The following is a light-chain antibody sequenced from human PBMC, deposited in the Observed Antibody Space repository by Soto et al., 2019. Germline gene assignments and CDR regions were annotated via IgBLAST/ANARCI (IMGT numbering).Light chain of an antibody. Sequence: EIVLTQSPGTLSLSPWERATLSCRASQSVSSTYLIWYQQKPGQAPRLLISGASSRATGVPDRFSGGGSGTDFTLTISRLEPEDFAVYYCQQYGSSGTFGQGTTVDIK. CDR1: QSVSSTY. V-gene: IGKV3-20*01. J-gene: IGKJ1*01. CDR3: QQYGSSGT. CDR2: GAS.